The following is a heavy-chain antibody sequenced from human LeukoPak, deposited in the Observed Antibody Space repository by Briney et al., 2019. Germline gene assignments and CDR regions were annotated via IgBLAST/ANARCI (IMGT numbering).Heavy chain of an antibody. CDR3: ASGNWDFDY. CDR1: GGSFSGHY. Sequence: SETLSLTCAVYGGSFSGHYWSWIRQPPGKGLEWIGEINHIGSTNYNPSPKSRVTISADTSNNQFSLKLSSVTAADTAVYYCASGNWDFDYWGQGTLVTVSS. D-gene: IGHD1-26*01. CDR2: INHIGST. V-gene: IGHV4-34*01. J-gene: IGHJ4*02.